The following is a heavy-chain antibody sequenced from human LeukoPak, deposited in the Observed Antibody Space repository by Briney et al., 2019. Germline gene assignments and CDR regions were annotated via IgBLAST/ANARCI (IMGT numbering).Heavy chain of an antibody. CDR2: IYHNGTT. CDR3: ARGYCSGGSCYSYYYYNYMDV. V-gene: IGHV4-4*02. Sequence: PSGTLSLTCAVSGGSINTRNWWSWVRQSPDKGLEWIGEIYHNGTTNYNPSLKSRVTISVDTSKNQFSLKLSSVTAADTAVYYCARGYCSGGSCYSYYYYNYMDVWGKGTTVTVSS. J-gene: IGHJ6*03. D-gene: IGHD2-15*01. CDR1: GGSINTRNW.